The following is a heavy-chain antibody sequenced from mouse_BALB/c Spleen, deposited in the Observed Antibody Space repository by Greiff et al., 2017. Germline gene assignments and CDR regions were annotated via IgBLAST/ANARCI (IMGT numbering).Heavy chain of an antibody. V-gene: IGHV1S81*02. D-gene: IGHD2-2*01. CDR2: INPSHGRT. CDR1: GYTFTSYW. J-gene: IGHJ4*01. CDR3: ARRPGGYGYGMDD. Sequence: QVQLQQPGAELVQPGASVKLSFKASGYTFTSYWMHWVKQRPGQGLEWIGEINPSHGRTNYNEKFKSKATLTVDKSSSTAYMQLRSLPSEDSAVYYCARRPGGYGYGMDDWGQGTSGTVSS.